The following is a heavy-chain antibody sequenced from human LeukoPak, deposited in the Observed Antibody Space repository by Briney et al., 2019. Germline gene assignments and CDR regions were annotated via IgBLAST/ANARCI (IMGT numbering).Heavy chain of an antibody. Sequence: GRSLRLSCAASGFAFSSYGVHWVRQAPGKGLEWVAVISYDGSNKYYADSVKGRFTISRDNSKNTLYLQMNSLRAEDTAVYYCAKDSRDITMVRGVIIGYFDYWGQGTLVTVSS. CDR3: AKDSRDITMVRGVIIGYFDY. CDR1: GFAFSSYG. V-gene: IGHV3-30*18. D-gene: IGHD3-10*01. J-gene: IGHJ4*02. CDR2: ISYDGSNK.